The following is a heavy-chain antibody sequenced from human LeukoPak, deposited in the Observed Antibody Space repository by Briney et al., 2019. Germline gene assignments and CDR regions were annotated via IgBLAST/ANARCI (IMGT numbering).Heavy chain of an antibody. J-gene: IGHJ4*02. CDR2: IYYSGST. Sequence: PSETLSLTCTVSGGSISSYYWSWIRQPPGKGLEWIGYIYYSGSTNYNPSLKSRVTISVDTSKNQFSLKLSSVTAADTAVYYCARDSADTAFDYWGQGTLVTVSS. D-gene: IGHD5-18*01. V-gene: IGHV4-59*01. CDR3: ARDSADTAFDY. CDR1: GGSISSYY.